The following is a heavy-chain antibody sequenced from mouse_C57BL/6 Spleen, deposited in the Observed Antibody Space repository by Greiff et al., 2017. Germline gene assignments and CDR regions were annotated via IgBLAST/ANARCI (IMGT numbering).Heavy chain of an antibody. CDR3: ARSAFCYAMDY. V-gene: IGHV1-26*01. Sequence: VQLQQSGPELVKPGASVKLSCKASGYTFTDYYMNWVKQSHGKSLEWIGDIYPYYGGTSYNQKFQGKATLTVDNPSSTAYMELRSLTSEDSAVYYYARSAFCYAMDYWGQGTSVTVSA. CDR1: GYTFTDYY. J-gene: IGHJ4*01. CDR2: IYPYYGGT. D-gene: IGHD6-1*01.